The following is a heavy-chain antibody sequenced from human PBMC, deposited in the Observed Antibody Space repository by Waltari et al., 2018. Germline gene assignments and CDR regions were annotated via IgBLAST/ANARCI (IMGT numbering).Heavy chain of an antibody. CDR1: GFTFSSYS. D-gene: IGHD2-15*01. CDR3: FSTAAIDY. CDR2: ISITGSTI. V-gene: IGHV3-48*04. J-gene: IGHJ4*02. Sequence: EVQLVESGGGLVQPGGCLRLSCSTSGFTFSSYSMNWVRQAPGKGLECVSYISITGSTIYYAESVKGRFTISRDNAKNSLFLQMNSLRPEDTAIYYCFSTAAIDYWGQGTLVTVSS.